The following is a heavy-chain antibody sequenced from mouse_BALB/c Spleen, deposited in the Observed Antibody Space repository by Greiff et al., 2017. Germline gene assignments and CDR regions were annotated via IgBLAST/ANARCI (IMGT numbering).Heavy chain of an antibody. Sequence: QVQLQQSGAELVRPGVSVKLSCKGSGYTFTDYAMHWVKQSHAKSLEWIGVISTYYGDASYNQKFKGKATMTVDKSSSTAYMELARLTSEDSAIYYCARNGNSYYDAMDYWGQGTSVTVSS. D-gene: IGHD2-1*01. CDR2: ISTYYGDA. J-gene: IGHJ4*01. V-gene: IGHV1S137*01. CDR1: GYTFTDYA. CDR3: ARNGNSYYDAMDY.